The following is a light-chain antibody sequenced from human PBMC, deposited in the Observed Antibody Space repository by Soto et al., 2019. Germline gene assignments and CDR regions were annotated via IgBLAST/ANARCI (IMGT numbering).Light chain of an antibody. V-gene: IGLV1-51*01. CDR1: SSNIGNNY. CDR3: GTWDSSLSAGQV. J-gene: IGLJ2*01. CDR2: VNN. Sequence: QSVLTQPPSVSAAPGQKVTISCSGSSSNIGNNYVSWYQQLPGTAPKLLIYVNNKRPSGIPDRFSGSKSGTSATLGITGLQTGDEADYYCGTWDSSLSAGQVFGGGTKVTVL.